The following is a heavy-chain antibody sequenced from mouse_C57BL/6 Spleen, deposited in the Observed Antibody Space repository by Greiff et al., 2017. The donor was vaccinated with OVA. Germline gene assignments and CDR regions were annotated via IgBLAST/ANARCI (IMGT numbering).Heavy chain of an antibody. Sequence: QVQLQQPGTELVKPGASVKLSCKASGYTFTSYWMHWVKQRPGKGLEWIGNINPSNGDTNYNEKVKSKATLTGDKATSTAYMQLSSLTSEDSAVYYCARGGGGGLLGDYWGQGTTLTVSS. V-gene: IGHV1-53*01. CDR2: INPSNGDT. CDR3: ARGGGGGLLGDY. J-gene: IGHJ2*01. D-gene: IGHD2-10*01. CDR1: GYTFTSYW.